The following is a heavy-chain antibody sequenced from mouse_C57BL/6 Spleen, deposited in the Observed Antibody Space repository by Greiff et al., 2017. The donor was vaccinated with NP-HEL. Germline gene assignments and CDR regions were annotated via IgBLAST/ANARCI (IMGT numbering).Heavy chain of an antibody. CDR1: GYTFTSYW. CDR2: IDPSDSYT. CDR3: ERVYDYGGFAY. J-gene: IGHJ3*01. D-gene: IGHD2-4*01. Sequence: VQLQQPGAELVMPGASVKLSCKASGYTFTSYWMHWVKQRPGQGLEWIGEIDPSDSYTNYNQKFKGKSTLTVDKSSSTAYMQLGSLTSEDSAVYYCERVYDYGGFAYWGQGTLVTVSA. V-gene: IGHV1-69*01.